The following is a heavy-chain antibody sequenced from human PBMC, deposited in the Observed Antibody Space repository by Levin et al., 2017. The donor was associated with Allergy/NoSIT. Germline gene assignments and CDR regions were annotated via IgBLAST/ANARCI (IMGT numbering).Heavy chain of an antibody. CDR3: ASDSSYDTLDI. Sequence: GGSLRLSCAASGFTFSGYTLNWVRQAPGKGLEWVSSISSSSTYIYYADSLKGRFTISRDDAKNSLSLQMNSLRVEDTAVYYCASDSSYDTLDIWGQGTMVTVSS. J-gene: IGHJ3*02. D-gene: IGHD6-6*01. V-gene: IGHV3-21*01. CDR1: GFTFSGYT. CDR2: ISSSSTYI.